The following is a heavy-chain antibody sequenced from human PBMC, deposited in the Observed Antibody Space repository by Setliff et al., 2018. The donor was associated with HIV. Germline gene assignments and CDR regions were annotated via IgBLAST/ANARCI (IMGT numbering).Heavy chain of an antibody. CDR2: ISAYNGNA. CDR3: ARTGKVFGESTDPFDV. J-gene: IGHJ3*01. D-gene: IGHD3-10*02. Sequence: ASVKVSCKASGYTFVNNGIGWVRQAPGQGPEWMGWISAYNGNANYAQKFQDRITLTRDTSITTAYMELRSLTPDDTAVYSCARTGKVFGESTDPFDVWGQGTMVTVSS. V-gene: IGHV1-18*01. CDR1: GYTFVNNG.